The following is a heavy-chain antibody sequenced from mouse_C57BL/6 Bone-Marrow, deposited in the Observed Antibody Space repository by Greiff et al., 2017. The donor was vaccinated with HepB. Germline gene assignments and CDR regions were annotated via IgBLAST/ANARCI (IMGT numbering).Heavy chain of an antibody. Sequence: VKVVESDAELVKPGASVKISCKVSGYTFTDHTIHWMKQRPEQGLEWIGYIYPRDGSTKYNEKFKGKATLTADKSSSTAYMQLNSLTSEDSAVYFCARGGWLLGFAYWGQGTLVTVSA. V-gene: IGHV1-78*01. J-gene: IGHJ3*01. CDR2: IYPRDGST. CDR3: ARGGWLLGFAY. D-gene: IGHD2-3*01. CDR1: GYTFTDHT.